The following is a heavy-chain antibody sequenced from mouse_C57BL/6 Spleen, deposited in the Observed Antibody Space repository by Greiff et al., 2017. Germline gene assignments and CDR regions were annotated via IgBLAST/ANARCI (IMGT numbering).Heavy chain of an antibody. V-gene: IGHV1-54*01. J-gene: IGHJ4*01. CDR1: GYAFTNYL. CDR3: TRNPLYYNYVDAMDY. D-gene: IGHD2-4*01. CDR2: LNPGSGGT. Sequence: QVQLQQSGAELVRPGTSVKVSCKASGYAFTNYLIEWVKQRPGKGLEWIGVLNPGSGGTNYNEKLKGKATLTADKSSNTAYMQLISLTSEDSAVYFGTRNPLYYNYVDAMDYWGQGTSVTVSS.